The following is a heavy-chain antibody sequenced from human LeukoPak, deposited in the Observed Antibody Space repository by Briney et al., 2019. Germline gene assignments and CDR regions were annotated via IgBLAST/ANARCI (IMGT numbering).Heavy chain of an antibody. D-gene: IGHD4-23*01. V-gene: IGHV1-8*01. Sequence: GASVKVSFKASGYTFTSYDINGVGQATGQGRDWMGWMNPNSGNTGYAQKFQGRVTMTRNTSISTAYTELSSLRSEDTAVYYCARGGFYGGDNWFDPWGQGTLVTVSS. CDR1: GYTFTSYD. J-gene: IGHJ5*02. CDR3: ARGGFYGGDNWFDP. CDR2: MNPNSGNT.